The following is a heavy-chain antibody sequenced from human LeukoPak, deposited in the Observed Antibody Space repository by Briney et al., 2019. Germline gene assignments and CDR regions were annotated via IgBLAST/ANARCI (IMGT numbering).Heavy chain of an antibody. CDR2: IYYSGST. Sequence: PSETLSLTCNVSGSSIIRGYYWGWIRQPPGMGLEWIGTIYYSGSTNLNPSFKSRVTLSVDTSKNQFSLRLSSVTAADAAVYYCARGSSIAARPFDYWGPGALVTVSS. CDR3: ARGSSIAARPFDY. V-gene: IGHV4-38-2*02. D-gene: IGHD6-6*01. J-gene: IGHJ4*02. CDR1: GSSIIRGYY.